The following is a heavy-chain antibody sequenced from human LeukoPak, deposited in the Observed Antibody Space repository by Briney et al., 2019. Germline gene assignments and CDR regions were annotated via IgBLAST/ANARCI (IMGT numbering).Heavy chain of an antibody. J-gene: IGHJ5*02. CDR2: MNPNSGNT. Sequence: ASVKVSCKTSGYIFGSYDINWVRQATGQGPEWMGWMNPNSGNTGVAQKFQGRVTMTRNTSISTAYMELTGLKSEDTAVYYCARDHSPHCGGDCYSNWFDPWGQGTLVTVSS. CDR3: ARDHSPHCGGDCYSNWFDP. D-gene: IGHD2-21*02. CDR1: GYIFGSYD. V-gene: IGHV1-8*01.